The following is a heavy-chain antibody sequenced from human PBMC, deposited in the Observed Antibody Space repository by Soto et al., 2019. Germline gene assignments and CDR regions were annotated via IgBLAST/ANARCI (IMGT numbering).Heavy chain of an antibody. D-gene: IGHD4-17*01. CDR2: ISHKSSAI. CDR3: ARDPYSSTTVTRMDY. CDR1: GFTFSNYA. Sequence: EVQLVESGGGLVQPGGSLRLSCAASGFTFSNYAMNWVRQAPGKGLEWVSYISHKSSAIYHADSVKGRFTISRDNAKNSPYLQMNSLRDEDTAVYCCARDPYSSTTVTRMDYWGQGTLVTVSS. J-gene: IGHJ4*02. V-gene: IGHV3-48*02.